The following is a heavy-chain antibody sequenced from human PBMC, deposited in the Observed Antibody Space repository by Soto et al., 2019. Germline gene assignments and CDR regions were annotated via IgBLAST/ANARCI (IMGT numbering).Heavy chain of an antibody. CDR3: ARRDTPPTGPYFDS. CDR2: IYWNDDK. Sequence: QITLKESGPTLVKPTQTLTLTCTFSGFSLSTSGLGVGLIRQPPVKALEWLALIYWNDDKRYSPSLKNRLTITRDTSKNQVVLTVTNMDPVDTATYYCARRDTPPTGPYFDSWGQGTLVTVSS. CDR1: GFSLSTSGLG. D-gene: IGHD2-15*01. J-gene: IGHJ4*02. V-gene: IGHV2-5*01.